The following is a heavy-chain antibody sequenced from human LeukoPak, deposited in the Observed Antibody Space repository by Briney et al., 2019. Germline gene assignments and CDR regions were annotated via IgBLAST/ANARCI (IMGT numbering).Heavy chain of an antibody. CDR1: GYTFTSYG. Sequence: SVKVSCKASGYTFTSYGISWVRQAPGQGLEWMGGIIPIFGTANYAQKFQGRVTITADKSTSTAYMELSSLRSEDTAVYYCARSMVANAFDIWGQGTMVTVSS. V-gene: IGHV1-69*06. CDR3: ARSMVANAFDI. J-gene: IGHJ3*02. D-gene: IGHD5-12*01. CDR2: IIPIFGTA.